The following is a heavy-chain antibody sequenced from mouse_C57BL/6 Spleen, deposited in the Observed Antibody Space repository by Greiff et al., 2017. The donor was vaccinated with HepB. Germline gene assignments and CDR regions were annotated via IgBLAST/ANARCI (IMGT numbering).Heavy chain of an antibody. Sequence: VQLQQPGAELVKPGASVKLSCKASGYTFTSYWMHWVKQRPGQGLEWIGMIHPNSGSTNYNEKFKSKATLTVDTSSSTAYMQLSSLTSEDSAVYYCAIDSSGYGVDYWGQGTSVTVSS. J-gene: IGHJ4*01. V-gene: IGHV1-64*01. CDR1: GYTFTSYW. CDR3: AIDSSGYGVDY. CDR2: IHPNSGST. D-gene: IGHD3-2*02.